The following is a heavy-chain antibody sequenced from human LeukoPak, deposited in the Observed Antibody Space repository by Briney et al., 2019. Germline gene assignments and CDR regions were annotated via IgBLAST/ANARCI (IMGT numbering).Heavy chain of an antibody. V-gene: IGHV1-18*01. J-gene: IGHJ4*02. D-gene: IGHD2-2*02. CDR3: ARVLVGPPYCSSTSCYTKTFDY. CDR1: GYTFTSYG. CDR2: ISAYNGNT. Sequence: ASVKVSCKASGYTFTSYGISWVRQAPGQGLEWMGWISAYNGNTNYAQKLQGRVTMTTDTSTSTAYVELRSLRSDDTAVYYCARVLVGPPYCSSTSCYTKTFDYWGQGTLVTVSS.